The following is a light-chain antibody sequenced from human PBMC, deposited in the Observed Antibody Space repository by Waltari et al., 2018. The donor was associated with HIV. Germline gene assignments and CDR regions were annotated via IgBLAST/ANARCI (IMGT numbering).Light chain of an antibody. CDR3: QPSYSTPQT. Sequence: DIQMTQSPSSLSASVGDRVTITCRASQNIRKYLNWYQQKPGKTPELLVFAASNLESGVPSRFRGSESGTDVTLTLSRLQREDFATYYCQPSYSTPQTFGQGTKVEIK. V-gene: IGKV1-39*01. CDR1: QNIRKY. CDR2: AAS. J-gene: IGKJ1*01.